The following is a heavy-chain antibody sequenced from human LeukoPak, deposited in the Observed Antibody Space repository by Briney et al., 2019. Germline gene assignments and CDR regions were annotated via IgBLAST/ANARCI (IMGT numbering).Heavy chain of an antibody. CDR1: GYTFTGYY. D-gene: IGHD3-10*01. CDR2: INTNTGNP. Sequence: ASVKVSCKASGYTFTGYYMHWVRQAPGQGLEWMGWINTNTGNPTYAQGFTGRFVFSLDTSVSTAYLQISSLKAEDTAVYYCARGAPFTMVRGVRSDYWGQGTLVTVSS. CDR3: ARGAPFTMVRGVRSDY. J-gene: IGHJ4*02. V-gene: IGHV7-4-1*02.